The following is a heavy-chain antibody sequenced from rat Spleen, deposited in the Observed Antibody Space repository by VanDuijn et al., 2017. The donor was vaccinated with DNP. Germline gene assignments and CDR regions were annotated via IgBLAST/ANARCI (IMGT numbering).Heavy chain of an antibody. CDR3: ARHQRTGNYVMDA. Sequence: EVLLVESDGGLVQPGRSLKLSCAVSGFTFSSFPMAWVRQAPTKGLEWVATIIHDASSIYYRDSVKGRFTISRDNAKSTLYLQMDSLRSEDTATYYCARHQRTGNYVMDAWGQGASVTVSS. V-gene: IGHV5-17*01. J-gene: IGHJ4*01. CDR2: IIHDASSI. CDR1: GFTFSSFP. D-gene: IGHD5-1*01.